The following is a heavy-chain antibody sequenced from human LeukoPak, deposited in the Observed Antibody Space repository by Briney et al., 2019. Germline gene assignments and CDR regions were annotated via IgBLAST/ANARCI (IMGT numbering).Heavy chain of an antibody. CDR2: ISGRGDST. J-gene: IGHJ4*02. CDR1: GVTFSDYA. V-gene: IGHV3-23*01. Sequence: GGSLRLSCAASGVTFSDYAVSWVRQAPGKGLEWVSDISGRGDSTYYADSVKGRFTISRDKSKNTVYLQMNSLRAEDTAVYYCAILGYCSGGSCYHAIYFDYWGQGTLVTVSS. CDR3: AILGYCSGGSCYHAIYFDY. D-gene: IGHD2-15*01.